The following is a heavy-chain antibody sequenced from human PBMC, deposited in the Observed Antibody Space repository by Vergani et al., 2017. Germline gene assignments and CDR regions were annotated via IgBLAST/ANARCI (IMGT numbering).Heavy chain of an antibody. CDR2: VDPEDGET. D-gene: IGHD4-17*01. Sequence: EVQLVQSGAEVKKPGATMKISCKVSGYIFIDHYMHWVKQAPGKGLEWMGLVDPEDGETIYAEKFKGRVTIAADTSTDTAHLELSSLRSEDTAVYYCATPHTVISGGMEVWGQGTTVIVSS. CDR3: ATPHTVISGGMEV. V-gene: IGHV1-69-2*01. CDR1: GYIFIDHY. J-gene: IGHJ6*02.